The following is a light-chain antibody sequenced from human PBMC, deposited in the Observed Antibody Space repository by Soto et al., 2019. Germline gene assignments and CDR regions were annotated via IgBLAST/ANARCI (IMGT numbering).Light chain of an antibody. V-gene: IGLV2-11*01. CDR3: CSYAGSLYV. CDR1: SSDVGGYNY. Sequence: QSALTQPRSVSGSPGQSVTISCTGTSSDVGGYNYVSWYQQHPGKAPKLMIYDVSKRPSGVPDRFSGSXSXNTXSLTISGLQAEDEADYYCCSYAGSLYVFGTGTKVTVL. J-gene: IGLJ1*01. CDR2: DVS.